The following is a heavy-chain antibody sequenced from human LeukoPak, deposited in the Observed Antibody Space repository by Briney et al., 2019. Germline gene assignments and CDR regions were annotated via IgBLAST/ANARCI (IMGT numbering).Heavy chain of an antibody. CDR2: IYYSGST. CDR1: GGSISSSSYY. V-gene: IGHV4-39*07. CDR3: ARDGYCSSTSCYDAFDI. Sequence: PSETLSLTCTVSGGSISSSSYYWGWIRQPPGKGLEWIGSIYYSGSTYYNPSLKSRLTISVDTSKNQFSLKLSSVTAADTAVYYCARDGYCSSTSCYDAFDIWGQGTMVTVSS. J-gene: IGHJ3*02. D-gene: IGHD2-2*03.